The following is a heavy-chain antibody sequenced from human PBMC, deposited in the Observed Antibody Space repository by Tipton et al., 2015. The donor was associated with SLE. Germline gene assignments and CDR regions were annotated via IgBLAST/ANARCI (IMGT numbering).Heavy chain of an antibody. CDR1: GGSISSSSYY. Sequence: TLSLTCTVSGGSISSSSYYWGWIRQPPGKGLEWIGSIYYSGSTYYNPSLKSRVTISVDRSKNQFSLKLSSVTAADTAVYYCARAYYDSSDAFDIWGQGTMVTVSS. V-gene: IGHV4-39*07. CDR3: ARAYYDSSDAFDI. J-gene: IGHJ3*02. CDR2: IYYSGST. D-gene: IGHD3-22*01.